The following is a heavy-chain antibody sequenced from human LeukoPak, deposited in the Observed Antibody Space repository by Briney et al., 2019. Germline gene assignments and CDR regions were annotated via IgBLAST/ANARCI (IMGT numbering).Heavy chain of an antibody. CDR2: ISGSSGTI. CDR3: AGVVTAGNYYYGMDV. Sequence: PGGSLRLSCAASGFTLSSYGMNWVRQAPGKGLEWVSYISGSSGTIYYADSVKGRFTISRDNAKNSLYLQMNSLRDEDTAVYYCAGVVTAGNYYYGMDVWGQGTTVTVSS. V-gene: IGHV3-48*02. CDR1: GFTLSSYG. D-gene: IGHD5-18*01. J-gene: IGHJ6*02.